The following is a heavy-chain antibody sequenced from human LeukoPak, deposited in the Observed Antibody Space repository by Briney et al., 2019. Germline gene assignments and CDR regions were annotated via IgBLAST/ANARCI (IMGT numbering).Heavy chain of an antibody. CDR2: IYYRGST. CDR3: AREGSMVRGAYDY. CDR1: DGSFSGYY. D-gene: IGHD3-10*01. J-gene: IGHJ4*02. V-gene: IGHV4-34*11. Sequence: SETLSLTCAVYDGSFSGYYWSWIRQPPGKGLEWIGYIYYRGSTSYNPSLKSRVTISVDTSKNQFSLKLTSVTAADTAVYFCAREGSMVRGAYDYWGQGTLVTVPS.